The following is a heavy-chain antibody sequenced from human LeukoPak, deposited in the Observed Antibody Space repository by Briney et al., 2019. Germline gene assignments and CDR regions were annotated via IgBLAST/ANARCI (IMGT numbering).Heavy chain of an antibody. D-gene: IGHD6-19*01. Sequence: GGSLRLSCAASGFTFSSYWMHWVRQAPGKGLVWVSRINTDGSSTSYADSVKGRFTISRDNAKNTLYLQMNSLRAEDTAVYYCARGDYSSGWGMGSVLLVMVDYWGQGTLVTVSS. V-gene: IGHV3-74*01. CDR3: ARGDYSSGWGMGSVLLVMVDY. CDR2: INTDGSST. CDR1: GFTFSSYW. J-gene: IGHJ4*02.